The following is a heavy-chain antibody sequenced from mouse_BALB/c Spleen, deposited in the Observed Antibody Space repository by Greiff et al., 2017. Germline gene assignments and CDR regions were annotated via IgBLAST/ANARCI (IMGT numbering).Heavy chain of an antibody. J-gene: IGHJ2*01. D-gene: IGHD1-1*01. CDR3: ARGGYGSSYIDD. CDR2: ISSGGST. CDR1: GFTFSSYA. V-gene: IGHV5-6-5*01. Sequence: DVQLVESGGGLVKPGGSLKLSCAASGFTFSSYAMSWVRQTPEKRLEWVASISSGGSTYYPDSVKGRFTISRDNARNILYLQMSSLRSEDTAMYYCARGGYGSSYIDDWGQGTTLTVSS.